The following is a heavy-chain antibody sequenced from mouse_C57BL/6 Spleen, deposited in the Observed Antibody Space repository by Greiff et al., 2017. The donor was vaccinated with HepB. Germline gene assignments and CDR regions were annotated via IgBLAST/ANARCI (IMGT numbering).Heavy chain of an antibody. V-gene: IGHV5-9-1*02. D-gene: IGHD2-4*01. CDR2: ISSGGDYI. Sequence: EVQRVESGEGLVKPGGSLKLSCAASGFTFSSYAMSWVRQTPEKRLEWVAYISSGGDYIYYADTVKGRFTISRDNARNTLYLQMSSLKSEDTAMYYCTSFDDDVHYAMDYWGQGTSVTVSS. CDR3: TSFDDDVHYAMDY. J-gene: IGHJ4*01. CDR1: GFTFSSYA.